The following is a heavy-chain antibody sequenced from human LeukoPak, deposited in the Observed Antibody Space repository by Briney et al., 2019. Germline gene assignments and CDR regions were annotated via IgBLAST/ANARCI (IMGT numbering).Heavy chain of an antibody. CDR3: ACLGYCSSTSCRLYGMDV. J-gene: IGHJ6*02. V-gene: IGHV4-34*01. Sequence: SETLSLTCAVYGGSFSGYHWSWIRQPPGKGLEWIGEINHSGSTNYNPSLKSRVTISVDTSKNQFSLKLSSVTAADTAVYYCACLGYCSSTSCRLYGMDVWGQGTTVTVSS. D-gene: IGHD2-2*01. CDR2: INHSGST. CDR1: GGSFSGYH.